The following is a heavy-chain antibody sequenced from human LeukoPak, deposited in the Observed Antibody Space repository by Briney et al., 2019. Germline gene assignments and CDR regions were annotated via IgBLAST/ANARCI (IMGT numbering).Heavy chain of an antibody. V-gene: IGHV3-9*01. CDR1: GFTFDDYT. J-gene: IGHJ4*02. D-gene: IGHD3-22*01. CDR2: ISWNSGSI. CDR3: AKDRGSYYDSSGYFGY. Sequence: PGGSLRLSCAASGFTFDDYTMHWVRQAPGKGLEWVSGISWNSGSIGYADSVKGRFTISRDNAKNSLYLQMNSLRAEDTALYYCAKDRGSYYDSSGYFGYWGQGTPVTVSS.